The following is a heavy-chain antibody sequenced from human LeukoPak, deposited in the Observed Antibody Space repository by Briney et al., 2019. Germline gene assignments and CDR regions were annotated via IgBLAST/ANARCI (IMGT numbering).Heavy chain of an antibody. CDR1: GFTFSSHG. Sequence: GGSLRLSCAASGFTFSSHGMNWVRQAPGKGLEWVSGIIPSGHTTYYADSVRGRFTISRDNSRNTLYLQMNSLRAEDTAVYYCAKGVYSGTYYSDYWGQGTLVTVSS. CDR3: AKGVYSGTYYSDY. J-gene: IGHJ4*02. V-gene: IGHV3-23*01. D-gene: IGHD1-26*01. CDR2: IIPSGHTT.